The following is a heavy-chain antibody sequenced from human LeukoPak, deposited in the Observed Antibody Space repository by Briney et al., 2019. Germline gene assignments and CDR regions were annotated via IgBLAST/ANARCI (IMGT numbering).Heavy chain of an antibody. J-gene: IGHJ4*02. D-gene: IGHD3/OR15-3a*01. CDR2: IYSGGST. V-gene: IGHV3-53*01. Sequence: GGSLRLSCAVSGFTVSSIYMSWVRQAPGKGLEWVSVIYSGGSTYYADSVKGRFTISRDNSKNTLYLQMNSLRAEDTAVYYCASGRPPDYWGQGTLVTVSS. CDR3: ASGRPPDY. CDR1: GFTVSSIY.